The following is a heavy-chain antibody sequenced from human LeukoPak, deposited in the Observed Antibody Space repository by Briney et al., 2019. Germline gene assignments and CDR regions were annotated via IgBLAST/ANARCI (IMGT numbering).Heavy chain of an antibody. D-gene: IGHD6-19*01. CDR1: GFTFSTYA. J-gene: IGHJ4*02. CDR2: FSGSGFNT. CDR3: AKQYNSVWSYFDY. Sequence: GGSLRLSCAASGFTFSTYAMSWVRQAPGKGLEWVSAFSGSGFNTYYADSVKGRFTISRDNSKNTLYLQMNSLRAEDTAVYYCAKQYNSVWSYFDYWGQGTLVTVSS. V-gene: IGHV3-23*01.